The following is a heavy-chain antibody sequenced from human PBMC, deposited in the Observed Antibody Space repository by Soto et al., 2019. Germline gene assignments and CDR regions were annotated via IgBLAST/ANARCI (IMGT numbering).Heavy chain of an antibody. CDR3: AKAPGGYDYGSYYGMDV. CDR1: GFTFSSYD. Sequence: EVQLLESGGGLVQPGGSLRLSCAASGFTFSSYDMSWVRQAPGKGLEWVSAISGSGGSTYYADSVKGRFTISRDNSKNTLYLQMSSLRAEDTAVYYCAKAPGGYDYGSYYGMDVWGQGTTVTVSS. V-gene: IGHV3-23*01. CDR2: ISGSGGST. D-gene: IGHD5-12*01. J-gene: IGHJ6*02.